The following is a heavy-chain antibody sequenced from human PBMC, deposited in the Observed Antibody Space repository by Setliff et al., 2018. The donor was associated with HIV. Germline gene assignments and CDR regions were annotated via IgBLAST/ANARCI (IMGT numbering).Heavy chain of an antibody. V-gene: IGHV4-31*03. Sequence: KPSETLSLTCTVSGGSITSGGHYWSWIRQHPGKGLEWVGYIYYAGSTYYNPSLKSRVTISVDTSKNQFSLNLSSVTAADTALYYCARSSDRFCSGGSCSPVIYYWGQGTLVTVSS. CDR1: GGSITSGGHY. J-gene: IGHJ4*02. D-gene: IGHD2-15*01. CDR2: IYYAGST. CDR3: ARSSDRFCSGGSCSPVIYY.